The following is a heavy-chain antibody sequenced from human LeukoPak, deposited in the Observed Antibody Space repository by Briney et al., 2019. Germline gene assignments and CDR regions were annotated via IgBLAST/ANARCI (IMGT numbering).Heavy chain of an antibody. Sequence: HPGGSLRLSCAASGLTFSSYGMHWVRQAPGKGLEWVAVISYDGSNKYCADSVKGRFTISRDNSKNTLYLQMDSLRAEDTAVYYCAAPNFWSGYYALGYWGQGTLVTVSS. CDR1: GLTFSSYG. CDR2: ISYDGSNK. D-gene: IGHD3-3*01. CDR3: AAPNFWSGYYALGY. J-gene: IGHJ4*02. V-gene: IGHV3-30*03.